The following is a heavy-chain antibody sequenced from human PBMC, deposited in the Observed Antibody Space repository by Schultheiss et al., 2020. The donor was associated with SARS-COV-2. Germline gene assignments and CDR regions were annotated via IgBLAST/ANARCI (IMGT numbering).Heavy chain of an antibody. J-gene: IGHJ3*02. CDR2: IWYDGSNK. CDR1: GFTFSSYS. Sequence: GGSLRLSCAASGFTFSSYSMNWVRQAPGKGLEWVAVIWYDGSNKYYADSVKGRFTISRDNSKNTLYLQMNSLRAEDTAVYYCARREGAFDIWGQGTMVTVSS. CDR3: ARREGAFDI. V-gene: IGHV3-33*08.